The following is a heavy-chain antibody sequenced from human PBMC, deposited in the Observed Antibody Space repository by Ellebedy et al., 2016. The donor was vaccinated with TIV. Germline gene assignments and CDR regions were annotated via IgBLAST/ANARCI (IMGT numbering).Heavy chain of an antibody. D-gene: IGHD3-22*01. CDR3: ARDELDNRGYHYDY. Sequence: AASVKVSCKASGYTFSNYDISWVRHAPGQGLEWMGWISVYNGNTNYAERLQGRVTMTTDTSTGTAYMELRSLRSDDTAVYYCARDELDNRGYHYDYWGQGTLVTVSS. CDR1: GYTFSNYD. CDR2: ISVYNGNT. J-gene: IGHJ4*02. V-gene: IGHV1-18*04.